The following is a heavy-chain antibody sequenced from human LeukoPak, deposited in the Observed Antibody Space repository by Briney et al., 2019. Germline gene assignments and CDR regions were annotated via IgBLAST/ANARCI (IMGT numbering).Heavy chain of an antibody. Sequence: PGGSLRLSCAASGFNFNNYNMNWVRQAPGKGLEWVSSISSSSSYIYYADSVKGRFTISRDNAKNSLYLQMNSLRAEDTAVYYCARDGLSGGILRYFDWPYSEGYFDYWGQGTLVTVSS. CDR1: GFNFNNYN. CDR3: ARDGLSGGILRYFDWPYSEGYFDY. V-gene: IGHV3-21*01. D-gene: IGHD3-9*01. J-gene: IGHJ4*02. CDR2: ISSSSSYI.